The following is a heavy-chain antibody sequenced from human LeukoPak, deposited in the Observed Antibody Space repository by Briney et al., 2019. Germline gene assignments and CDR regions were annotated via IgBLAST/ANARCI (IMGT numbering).Heavy chain of an antibody. Sequence: SQTLSLTCTVSGGSISSGGYYWSWIRQHPGKGLEWIGYIYYSGSTYYNPSLKSRVTISVDTSKNQFSLKLSSVTAADTAVYCCARAWGHSSSWPCMDVWGQGTTVTVSS. CDR1: GGSISSGGYY. V-gene: IGHV4-31*03. J-gene: IGHJ6*02. CDR3: ARAWGHSSSWPCMDV. D-gene: IGHD6-13*01. CDR2: IYYSGST.